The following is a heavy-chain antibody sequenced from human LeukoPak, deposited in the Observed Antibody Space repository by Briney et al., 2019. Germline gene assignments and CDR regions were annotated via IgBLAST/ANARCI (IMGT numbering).Heavy chain of an antibody. CDR2: IYTSGST. D-gene: IGHD3-10*01. V-gene: IGHV4-4*07. CDR1: GGSISSYY. Sequence: SETLSLTCTVSGGSISSYYWSWIRQPAGKGLEWIGRIYTSGSTNYNPALKSRVTMSVDTSKNQFSLKLSSVTAADTPVYYCARAHSGGLWFGDSNWFDPWGQGTLVTVSS. J-gene: IGHJ5*02. CDR3: ARAHSGGLWFGDSNWFDP.